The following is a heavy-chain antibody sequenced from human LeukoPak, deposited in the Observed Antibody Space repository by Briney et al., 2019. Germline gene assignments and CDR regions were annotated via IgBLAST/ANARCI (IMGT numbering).Heavy chain of an antibody. CDR2: INSSSSTI. CDR1: GFTFSSYS. V-gene: IGHV3-48*01. Sequence: GGSLRLSCAASGFTFSSYSMNWVRQAPGKGLEWVSYINSSSSTIYYADSVKGRFTISRDNAKNSLYLQMNSLRAEDTAVYYCARDNTAMVDYWGQGTLVTVSS. J-gene: IGHJ4*02. CDR3: ARDNTAMVDY. D-gene: IGHD5-18*01.